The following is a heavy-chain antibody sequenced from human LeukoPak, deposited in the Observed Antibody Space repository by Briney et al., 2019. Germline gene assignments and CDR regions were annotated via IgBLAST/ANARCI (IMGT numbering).Heavy chain of an antibody. CDR3: ARGPDYGGNSQSDY. Sequence: ASVKVSCTASGYTFTSYDINWARQATGQGLEWMGWMNPNSGNTGYAQKFQGRVTMTRNTSISTAYMELSSLRSEDTAVYYCARGPDYGGNSQSDYWGQGTLVTVSS. J-gene: IGHJ4*02. D-gene: IGHD4-23*01. CDR1: GYTFTSYD. V-gene: IGHV1-8*01. CDR2: MNPNSGNT.